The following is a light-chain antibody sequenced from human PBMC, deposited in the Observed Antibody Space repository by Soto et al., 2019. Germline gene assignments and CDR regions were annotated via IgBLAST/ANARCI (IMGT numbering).Light chain of an antibody. Sequence: EIVLTQSPGTLSLSPGERATLSCRASPSLSYTYLAWYQQRPGQAPRLLIYGTSSRATGIPDRFSGSGSGTDFTLTINRLEPEDFAVYYCQQYGSSSFTFGPGTKVDI. CDR3: QQYGSSSFT. J-gene: IGKJ3*01. V-gene: IGKV3-20*01. CDR2: GTS. CDR1: PSLSYTY.